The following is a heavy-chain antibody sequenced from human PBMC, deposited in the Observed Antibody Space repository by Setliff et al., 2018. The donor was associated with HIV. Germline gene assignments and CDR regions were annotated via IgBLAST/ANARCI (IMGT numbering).Heavy chain of an antibody. Sequence: SVKVSCKASGGTFSSYGISWVRQAPGQGLEWMGGIIPIFHTTNYAQKFQGRVTITADESTTTAYLELSSLKTEDTAVYYCTGDLGGPFDYWGQGTLVTVSS. D-gene: IGHD3-16*01. CDR3: TGDLGGPFDY. CDR1: GGTFSSYG. V-gene: IGHV1-69*13. J-gene: IGHJ4*02. CDR2: IIPIFHTT.